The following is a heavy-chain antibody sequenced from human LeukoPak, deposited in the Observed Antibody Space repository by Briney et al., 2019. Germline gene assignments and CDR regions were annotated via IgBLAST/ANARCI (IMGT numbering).Heavy chain of an antibody. V-gene: IGHV3-43*02. D-gene: IGHD5-18*01. CDR3: AKEGYSYGYYFDY. CDR1: GFTFDDYG. Sequence: GGSLRLSCAASGFTFDDYGMHWVRQAPGKGLQWVSLISGLGGSTYYADSVKGRFTISGDNSKSSLYLQMNSLRTEDTALYYCAKEGYSYGYYFDYWGQGTLVTVSS. J-gene: IGHJ4*02. CDR2: ISGLGGST.